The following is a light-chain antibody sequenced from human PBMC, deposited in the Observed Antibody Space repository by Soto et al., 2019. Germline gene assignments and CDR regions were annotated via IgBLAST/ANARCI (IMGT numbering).Light chain of an antibody. J-gene: IGLJ2*01. CDR3: GTWDSSLSAVL. Sequence: QAVVTQPPSVSAAPGQRVTISCSGSNSNIDNNYVSWFQQLPGTAPKLLIYDNNKRPSGIPDRFSGSKSGTSATLGITGLQTGDEAHYYCGTWDSSLSAVLFGGGTQLTVL. CDR2: DNN. CDR1: NSNIDNNY. V-gene: IGLV1-51*01.